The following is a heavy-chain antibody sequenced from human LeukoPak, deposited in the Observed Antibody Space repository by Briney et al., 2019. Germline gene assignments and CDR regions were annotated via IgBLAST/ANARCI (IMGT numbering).Heavy chain of an antibody. J-gene: IGHJ4*02. CDR1: GFTFSSYG. Sequence: GGSLRLSCAASGFTFSSYGMHWVRQAPGKGLEWVSSISSSSSYIYYADSVKGRFTISRDNAKNSLYLQMNSLRAEDTAVYYCAREGGTYYDFWSGYYCDYWGQGTLVTVSS. CDR3: AREGGTYYDFWSGYYCDY. D-gene: IGHD3-3*01. V-gene: IGHV3-21*01. CDR2: ISSSSSYI.